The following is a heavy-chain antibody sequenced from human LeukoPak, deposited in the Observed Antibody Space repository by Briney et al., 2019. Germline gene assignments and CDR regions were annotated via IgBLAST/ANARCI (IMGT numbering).Heavy chain of an antibody. CDR2: IKQDGSEK. J-gene: IGHJ4*02. V-gene: IGHV3-7*05. Sequence: GGSLRLSCAASGFTFSSYTMNWVRQAQGKGLEWVANIKQDGSEKYYVDSVKGRFTISRDNAKNSLYLQMNSLRVEDTAVYYCARALPYYWGQGTLVTVSS. CDR1: GFTFSSYT. D-gene: IGHD1-26*01. CDR3: ARALPYY.